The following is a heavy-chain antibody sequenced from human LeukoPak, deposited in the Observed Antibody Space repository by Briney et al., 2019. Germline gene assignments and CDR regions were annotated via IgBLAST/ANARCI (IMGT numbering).Heavy chain of an antibody. D-gene: IGHD1-14*01. CDR1: GFMFSSHW. V-gene: IGHV3-7*01. Sequence: PGGSLRLSCTASGFMFSSHWMSWVRQAPGKGLEWVANINQGENEKYYVDSVRGRCTISRDNAKNSVFLQINSLRAEDTALYYCARDPRYDRGDYWGPGTLVTVSS. J-gene: IGHJ4*02. CDR3: ARDPRYDRGDY. CDR2: INQGENEK.